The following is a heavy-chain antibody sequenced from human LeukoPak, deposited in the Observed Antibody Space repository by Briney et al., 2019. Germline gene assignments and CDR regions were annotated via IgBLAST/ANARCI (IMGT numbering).Heavy chain of an antibody. D-gene: IGHD5-18*01. Sequence: SETLSLTCTVSGGSISNYYWSWIRQPPGKGLEWIGYIYHIGNTNYNPSLERRLTISIDKSNNQFSLSLSSVTAADTAIYYCARAWGYSYGPDYWGQGTLVIVSS. V-gene: IGHV4-59*01. CDR1: GGSISNYY. CDR2: IYHIGNT. CDR3: ARAWGYSYGPDY. J-gene: IGHJ4*02.